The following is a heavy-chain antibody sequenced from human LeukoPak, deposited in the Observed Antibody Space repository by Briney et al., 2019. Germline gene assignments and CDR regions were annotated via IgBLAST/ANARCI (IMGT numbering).Heavy chain of an antibody. Sequence: TGGSLRLSCAVSGFTVNNYYMTWVRQAPGKGLEWVSVLYGGGSTYYAASAEGRFTIYRDNSKNTLYLQMNSLRAEDTAVYYCARGHGAYTSVPYRYFGMDVWGQGTTVTVSS. CDR1: GFTVNNYY. V-gene: IGHV3-66*01. D-gene: IGHD6-25*01. CDR2: LYGGGST. J-gene: IGHJ6*02. CDR3: ARGHGAYTSVPYRYFGMDV.